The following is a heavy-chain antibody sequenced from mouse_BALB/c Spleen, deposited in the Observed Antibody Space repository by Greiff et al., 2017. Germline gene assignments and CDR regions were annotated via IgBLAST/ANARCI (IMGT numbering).Heavy chain of an antibody. CDR1: GFTFSSYG. D-gene: IGHD3-3*01. J-gene: IGHJ4*01. CDR3: AREGGQDYAMDY. Sequence: DVMLVESGGGLVQPGGSLKLSCAASGFTFSSYGMSWVRQTPDKRLELVATINSNGGSTYYPDSVKGRFTISRDNAKNTLYLQMSSLKSEDTAMYYCAREGGQDYAMDYWGQGTSVTVSS. CDR2: INSNGGST. V-gene: IGHV5-6-3*01.